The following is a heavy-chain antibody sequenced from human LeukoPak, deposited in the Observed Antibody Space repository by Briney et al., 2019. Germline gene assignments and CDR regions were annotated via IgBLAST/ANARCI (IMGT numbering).Heavy chain of an antibody. CDR3: ARDRAAPDYYGSGLGWFDP. Sequence: SVKVSCKASGGTFSSYAISWVRQAPGQGLEWMGGIIPIFGTANYAQKFQGRVTITADESTSTAYMELSSLRSEDTAVYYCARDRAAPDYYGSGLGWFDPWGQGTLVTVSS. J-gene: IGHJ5*02. V-gene: IGHV1-69*13. CDR1: GGTFSSYA. D-gene: IGHD3-10*01. CDR2: IIPIFGTA.